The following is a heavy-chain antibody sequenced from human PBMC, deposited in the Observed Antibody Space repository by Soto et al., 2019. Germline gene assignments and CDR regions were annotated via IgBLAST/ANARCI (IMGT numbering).Heavy chain of an antibody. CDR2: IYYSGST. J-gene: IGHJ4*02. D-gene: IGHD3-9*01. CDR1: GGSISSYY. V-gene: IGHV4-59*08. Sequence: SETLSLTCTVSGGSISSYYWSWIRQPPGKGLEWIGYIYYSGSTNYNPSLKSRVTISVDTSKNQFSLKLSSVTAADTAVYYCARHIFYDILTGYSSFSWFDYWGQGTLVTVSS. CDR3: ARHIFYDILTGYSSFSWFDY.